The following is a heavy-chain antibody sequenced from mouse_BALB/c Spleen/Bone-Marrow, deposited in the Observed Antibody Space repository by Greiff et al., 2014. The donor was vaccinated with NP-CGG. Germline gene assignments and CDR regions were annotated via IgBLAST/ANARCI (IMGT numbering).Heavy chain of an antibody. CDR3: APYYYGSSQFAY. Sequence: GPLKQAGGELVKPGASVKLSCTASGFNIKDTYMHWGEQRPEQGLEGIGRIDPANGNTKYDPKFQGKATITADTSSNTAYLQLSSLTSEDTAVYYCAPYYYGSSQFAYWGQGTLVTVSA. CDR2: IDPANGNT. CDR1: GFNIKDTY. V-gene: IGHV14-3*02. D-gene: IGHD1-1*01. J-gene: IGHJ3*01.